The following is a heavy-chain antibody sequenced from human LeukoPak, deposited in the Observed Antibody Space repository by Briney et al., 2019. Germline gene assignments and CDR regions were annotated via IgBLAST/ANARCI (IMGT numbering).Heavy chain of an antibody. CDR1: GFTVSSNY. Sequence: GGSLRLSCAASGFTVSSNYRSWVRQAPGKGLEWVSVIYSGGSTYYADSVKGRFTISRDNSKNTLYLQMNSLRAEDTAVYYCARAGGYSYGFDYWGQGTLVTVSS. V-gene: IGHV3-53*01. CDR2: IYSGGST. D-gene: IGHD5-18*01. J-gene: IGHJ4*02. CDR3: ARAGGYSYGFDY.